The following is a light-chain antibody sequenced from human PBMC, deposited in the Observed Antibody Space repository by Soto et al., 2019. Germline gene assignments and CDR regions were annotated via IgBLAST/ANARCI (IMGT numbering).Light chain of an antibody. J-gene: IGLJ2*01. Sequence: QSALTQPASVSGSPGQSITISCTGTSSDVGSYNLVSWYQQHPGKAPKLMIYEGSKRPPGVSNRFSGSKSGNTASLTISGLQAEDEADYYCCSYAGSSTFEGVFGGGTKVTVL. CDR1: SSDVGSYNL. V-gene: IGLV2-23*03. CDR2: EGS. CDR3: CSYAGSSTFEGV.